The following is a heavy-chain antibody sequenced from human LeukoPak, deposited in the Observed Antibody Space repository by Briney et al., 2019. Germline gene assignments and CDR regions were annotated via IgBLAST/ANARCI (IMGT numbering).Heavy chain of an antibody. D-gene: IGHD2-2*01. CDR3: ASVSDPIVVVPAATSYYYYYMDV. CDR2: ISSSSSYI. J-gene: IGHJ6*03. CDR1: GFTFSSYS. Sequence: GGSLRLSCAASGFTFSSYSMNWVRQAPGKGLEWVSSISSSSSYIYYADSVKGRFTISRDNAKNSLYLQMNSLRSEDTAVYYCASVSDPIVVVPAATSYYYYYMDVWGKGTTVTISS. V-gene: IGHV3-21*04.